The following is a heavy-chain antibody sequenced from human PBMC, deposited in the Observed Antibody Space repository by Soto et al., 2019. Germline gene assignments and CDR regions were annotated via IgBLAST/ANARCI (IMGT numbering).Heavy chain of an antibody. J-gene: IGHJ5*02. Sequence: GGSLRLSCAASGFTFSSYAMHWVRQAPGKGLEWVAVISYDGSNKYYADSVKGRFTISRDNSKNTLYLQMNSLRAEDTAVYYCARDPGDEIAARPEWAFDPWGQGTLVTVSS. D-gene: IGHD6-6*01. CDR3: ARDPGDEIAARPEWAFDP. V-gene: IGHV3-30-3*01. CDR1: GFTFSSYA. CDR2: ISYDGSNK.